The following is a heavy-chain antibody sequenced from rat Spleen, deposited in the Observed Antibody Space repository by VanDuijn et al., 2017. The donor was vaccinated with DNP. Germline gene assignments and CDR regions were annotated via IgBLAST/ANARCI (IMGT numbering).Heavy chain of an antibody. CDR1: GFTFSDYN. Sequence: EVQLVESGGGLVQSGRSLKVSCAASGFTFSDYNMAWVRQAPKKGLEWVATITYDGSRTYYRDSVKGRFTISRDNAKSTLYLQRDSLRSEDTATYYCTTFEGRKAGGQGTSVTVSS. CDR3: TTFEGRKA. D-gene: IGHD1-11*01. CDR2: ITYDGSRT. V-gene: IGHV5S10*01. J-gene: IGHJ4*01.